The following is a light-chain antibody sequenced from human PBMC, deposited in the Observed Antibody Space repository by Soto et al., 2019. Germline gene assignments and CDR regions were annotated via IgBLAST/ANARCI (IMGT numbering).Light chain of an antibody. J-gene: IGKJ4*01. CDR1: QDVNIY. V-gene: IGKV3D-15*01. CDR2: GAS. Sequence: EILMTQSPATLSVSPGERATLSCRANQDVNIYLAWYQQKHGQAPRLLISGASTRATGIPARFSGSGSGTEFTLTISSLQSEDVAVYYCQPYGNWPLTFGGGTNVEIK. CDR3: QPYGNWPLT.